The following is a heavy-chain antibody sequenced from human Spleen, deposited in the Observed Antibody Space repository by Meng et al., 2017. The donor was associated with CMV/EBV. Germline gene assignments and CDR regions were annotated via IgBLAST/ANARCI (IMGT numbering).Heavy chain of an antibody. CDR1: GGSISSGGYY. V-gene: IGHV4-31*03. CDR3: ARAAGQYDFWSGYMNGRGMDV. D-gene: IGHD3-3*01. Sequence: SETLSLTCTVSGGSISSGGYYWSWIRQHPGKGLEWIGYIYYSGSTYYNPSLKSRVTISVDTSKNQFSLKLSSVTAADTAVYYCARAAGQYDFWSGYMNGRGMDVWGQGTTVTVSS. CDR2: IYYSGST. J-gene: IGHJ6*02.